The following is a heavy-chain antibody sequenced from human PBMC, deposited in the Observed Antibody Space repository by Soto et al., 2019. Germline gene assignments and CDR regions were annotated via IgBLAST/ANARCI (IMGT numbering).Heavy chain of an antibody. CDR1: VYTFTSYY. V-gene: IGHV1-46*01. CDR2: INPSGGST. D-gene: IGHD3-3*01. J-gene: IGHJ6*02. CDR3: ARDTRTYYDFWSGYRAPSYYYYGMDV. Sequence: GASVKVSCKASVYTFTSYYMHWVRQAPGQGLEWMGIINPSGGSTSYAQKFQGRVTMTRDTSTSTVYMELSSLRSEDTAVYYCARDTRTYYDFWSGYRAPSYYYYGMDVWGQGTTVTVSS.